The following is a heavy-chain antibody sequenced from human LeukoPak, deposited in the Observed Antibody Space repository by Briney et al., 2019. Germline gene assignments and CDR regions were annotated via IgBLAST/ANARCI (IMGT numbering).Heavy chain of an antibody. CDR1: GFTFSSYS. CDR3: AKDLLVGATTSDY. D-gene: IGHD1-26*01. Sequence: PGGSLRLSCAASGFTFSSYSMNWVRQAPGKGLGWVSSISSSSSYIYYADSVKGRFTISRDNAKNSLYLQMNSLRAEDTAVYYCAKDLLVGATTSDYWGQGTLVTVSS. J-gene: IGHJ4*02. CDR2: ISSSSSYI. V-gene: IGHV3-21*04.